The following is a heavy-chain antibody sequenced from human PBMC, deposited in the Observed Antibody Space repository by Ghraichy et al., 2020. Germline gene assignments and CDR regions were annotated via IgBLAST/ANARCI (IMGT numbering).Heavy chain of an antibody. CDR3: ARDRPDGSGSYLLPFPYYGMDV. CDR1: GGTFSSYA. J-gene: IGHJ6*02. V-gene: IGHV1-69*04. Sequence: SVKVSCKASGGTFSSYAISWVRQAPGQGLEWMGRIIPILGIANYAQKFQGRVTITADKSTSTAYMELSSLRSEDTAVYYCARDRPDGSGSYLLPFPYYGMDVWGQGTTVTVSS. D-gene: IGHD3-10*01. CDR2: IIPILGIA.